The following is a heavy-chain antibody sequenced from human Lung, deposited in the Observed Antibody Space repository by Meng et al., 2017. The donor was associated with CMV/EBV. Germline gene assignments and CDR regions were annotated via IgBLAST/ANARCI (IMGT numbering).Heavy chain of an antibody. Sequence: ASXXVSXKASGYTFTGYYIHWVRRAPGQGLEWMGRINPKNGDPKYAQRFEGRVSMTTDTSITTVYMELRSLRSDDTAFYYCTRRPLGSTRPFDYWGQGNXVTVSS. CDR1: GYTFTGYY. V-gene: IGHV1-2*06. CDR3: TRRPLGSTRPFDY. CDR2: INPKNGDP. D-gene: IGHD1-26*01. J-gene: IGHJ4*02.